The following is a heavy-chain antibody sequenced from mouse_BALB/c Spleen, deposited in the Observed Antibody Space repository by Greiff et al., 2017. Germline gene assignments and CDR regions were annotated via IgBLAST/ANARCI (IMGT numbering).Heavy chain of an antibody. J-gene: IGHJ2*01. CDR2: IWAGGST. D-gene: IGHD2-1*01. CDR3: ARSFSTLDY. CDR1: GFSLTSYG. Sequence: VKLVESGPGLVAPSQSLSITCTVSGFSLTSYGVHWVRQPPGKGLEWLGVIWAGGSTNYNSALMSRLSISKDNSKSQVFLKMNSLQTDDTAMYYCARSFSTLDYWGQGTTLTVSS. V-gene: IGHV2-9*02.